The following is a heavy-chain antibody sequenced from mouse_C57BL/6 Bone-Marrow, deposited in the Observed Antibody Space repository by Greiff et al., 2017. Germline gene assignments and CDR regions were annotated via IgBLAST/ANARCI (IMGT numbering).Heavy chain of an antibody. V-gene: IGHV1-4*01. J-gene: IGHJ3*01. Sequence: VQLQQSGAELARPGASVKMSCKASGYTFTSYTMHWVKQRPGQGLEWIGYINPSSGYTKYNQKFKDKATLTADKSSSTAYMQLSSLTSEDSAVYYCAGHPRRGFAYWGQGTLVTVSA. CDR3: AGHPRRGFAY. CDR2: INPSSGYT. CDR1: GYTFTSYT.